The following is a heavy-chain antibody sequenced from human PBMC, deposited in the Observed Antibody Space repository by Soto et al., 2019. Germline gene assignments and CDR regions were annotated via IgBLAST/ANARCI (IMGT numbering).Heavy chain of an antibody. CDR2: IIPIFGTA. V-gene: IGHV1-69*13. J-gene: IGHJ4*02. Sequence: ASVKVSCKASGGTFSSYAISWVRQAPGQGLEWMGGIIPIFGTANYAQKFQGRVTITADESTSTAYMELSSLRSEDTAVYYCADGAPGTHYDSSGYYKYWGKGTLVTVSS. CDR1: GGTFSSYA. CDR3: ADGAPGTHYDSSGYYKY. D-gene: IGHD3-22*01.